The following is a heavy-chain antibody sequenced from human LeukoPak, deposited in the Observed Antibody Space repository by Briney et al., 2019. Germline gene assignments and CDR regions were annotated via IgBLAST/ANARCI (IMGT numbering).Heavy chain of an antibody. CDR2: ISGSGGTT. CDR1: GLTFSSYA. V-gene: IGHV3-23*01. CDR3: AKGAVESLDYYFYMEV. J-gene: IGHJ6*03. Sequence: GGSLRLSCVASGLTFSSYAMNWVRQAPGRGLQWVSSISGSGGTTYIADSVKGRFTISRDNSKNTLFLEMNSLRVEGTALYYCAKGAVESLDYYFYMEVWGTGTTVTVSS.